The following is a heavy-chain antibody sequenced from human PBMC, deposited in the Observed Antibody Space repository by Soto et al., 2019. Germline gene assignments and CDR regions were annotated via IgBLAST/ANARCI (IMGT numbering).Heavy chain of an antibody. CDR2: IYYSGST. D-gene: IGHD6-13*01. CDR1: GGSISSSSYY. V-gene: IGHV4-39*01. Sequence: PSETLSLTCTVSGGSISSSSYYWGWIRQPPGKGLEWIGSIYYSGSTYYNPSLKSRVTISVDTSKNQFSLKLSSVTAADTAVYYCARIGKGGLAAAGEVDDAFDIWGQGTMVTVSS. CDR3: ARIGKGGLAAAGEVDDAFDI. J-gene: IGHJ3*02.